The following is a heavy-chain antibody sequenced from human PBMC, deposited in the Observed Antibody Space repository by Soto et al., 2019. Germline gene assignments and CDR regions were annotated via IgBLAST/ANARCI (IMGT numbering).Heavy chain of an antibody. Sequence: GGSLRLSCAASGFTFSSYAMSWVRQAPGKGLEWVSGISGSGGSTYYADSVKGRFTISRDNSKNTLYLQMNSLRAEDTAVYYCAKIRDYSYYYGMDVWGQGTTVTVSS. CDR3: AKIRDYSYYYGMDV. D-gene: IGHD2-21*02. CDR2: ISGSGGST. CDR1: GFTFSSYA. V-gene: IGHV3-23*01. J-gene: IGHJ6*02.